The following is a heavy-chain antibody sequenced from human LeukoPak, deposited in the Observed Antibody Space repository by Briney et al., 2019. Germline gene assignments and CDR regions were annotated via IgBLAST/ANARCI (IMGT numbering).Heavy chain of an antibody. D-gene: IGHD3-3*01. CDR1: GYTFTSYY. Sequence: GASVKVSCKASGYTFTSYYIHWVRQAPGQGLEWMAFVNPDSGDSYSAPKFQGRVTMTRDTSISTASMELNRLTSDDTAVYYCATGVASAFTYWGQGTLVTVSS. V-gene: IGHV1-2*02. CDR2: VNPDSGDS. J-gene: IGHJ4*02. CDR3: ATGVASAFTY.